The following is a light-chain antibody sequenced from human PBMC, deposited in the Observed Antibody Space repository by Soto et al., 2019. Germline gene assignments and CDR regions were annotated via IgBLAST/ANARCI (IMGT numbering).Light chain of an antibody. CDR2: DAS. CDR1: QSISSW. J-gene: IGKJ1*01. Sequence: DIQRTQSPATLSSTPGDRLTITCRASQSISSWFAWYQHKPGKAPKLLIYDASNLDSGVPSRLSGSGSGTEFSLTISNMQPDDCATYYCQQYENYWTFGQGTKVDI. CDR3: QQYENYWT. V-gene: IGKV1-5*01.